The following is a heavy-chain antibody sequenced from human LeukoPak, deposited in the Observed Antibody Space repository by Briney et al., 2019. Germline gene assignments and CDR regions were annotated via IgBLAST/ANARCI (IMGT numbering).Heavy chain of an antibody. CDR3: ARALWFGELATWFDP. CDR2: MNPNSGNT. D-gene: IGHD3-10*01. Sequence: ASVKVSCKASGYTFTSYGINWVRQATGQGLEWMGWMNPNSGNTGYAQKFQGRVTMTRNTSISTAYMELSSLRSEDTAVYYCARALWFGELATWFDPWGQGTLVTVSS. J-gene: IGHJ5*02. V-gene: IGHV1-8*02. CDR1: GYTFTSYG.